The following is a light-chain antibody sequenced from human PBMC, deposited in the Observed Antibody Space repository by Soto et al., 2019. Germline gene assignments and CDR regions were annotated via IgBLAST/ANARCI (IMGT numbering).Light chain of an antibody. V-gene: IGKV3D-20*01. CDR1: QSVSSTY. CDR2: DAS. CDR3: QQYGSSPIT. J-gene: IGKJ5*01. Sequence: DILLTQSPATLALSPGEGANLSWGSSQSVSSTYLAWYKQKPGLAPRLLIYDASSRATGIPDRFSGSGSGTDFTLTISRLDYEDFAVYYCQQYGSSPITVGQGTQREIK.